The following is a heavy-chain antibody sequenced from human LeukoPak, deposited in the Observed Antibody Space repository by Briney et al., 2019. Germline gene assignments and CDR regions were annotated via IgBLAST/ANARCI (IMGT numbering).Heavy chain of an antibody. V-gene: IGHV3-21*01. D-gene: IGHD4/OR15-4a*01. CDR2: ISSSSSYI. CDR3: ARAGANFKTSPFDY. Sequence: GGSLRLSCAASGFTFSSYSMHWVRQAPGKGLEWVSSISSSSSYIYYADSVKGRFTISRDNAKNSLYLQMNSLRAEDTAVYYCARAGANFKTSPFDYWGQGTLVTVSS. CDR1: GFTFSSYS. J-gene: IGHJ4*02.